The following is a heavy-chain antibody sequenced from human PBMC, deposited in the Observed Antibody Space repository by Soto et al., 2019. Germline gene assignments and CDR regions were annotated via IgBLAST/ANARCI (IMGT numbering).Heavy chain of an antibody. D-gene: IGHD6-19*01. J-gene: IGHJ3*02. V-gene: IGHV1-69*02. CDR1: GGTFSSYT. CDR2: IIPILGIA. Sequence: ASVKVSCKASGGTFSSYTISWVRQAPGQGLEWMGRIIPILGIANYAQKFQGRVTITADKSTSTAYMKLSSLRSEDTAVYYCALPGSGIAVAGTSYADAFDIWGQGTMVTVSS. CDR3: ALPGSGIAVAGTSYADAFDI.